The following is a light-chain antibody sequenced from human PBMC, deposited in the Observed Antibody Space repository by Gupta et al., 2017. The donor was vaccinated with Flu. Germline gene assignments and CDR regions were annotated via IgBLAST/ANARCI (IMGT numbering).Light chain of an antibody. J-gene: IGLJ3*02. CDR1: SSDVGAYNY. CDR3: NSYSAVGL. V-gene: IGLV2-14*03. Sequence: QSALTQPASVSGSPGQSIAISCTGSSSDVGAYNYVSWYQQHPGKAPKLIIYNGTNRPSGVSSRFSGSKSGNTASLTVSGRQAEDEYYYYSNSYSAVGLFGGGTKVTVL. CDR2: NGT.